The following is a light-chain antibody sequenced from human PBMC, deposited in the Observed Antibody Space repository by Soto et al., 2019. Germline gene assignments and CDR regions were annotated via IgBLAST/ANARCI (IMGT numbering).Light chain of an antibody. Sequence: EIVLTQSPGTLSLSPGERATLSCRASQSVSDNYLAWYQQKPGQAPRLLIYGASSRATGIPDRFSGSGSGTDFTLTISRLEPEDCAVYYCQQYGTSPLTFGGGTKVESK. CDR1: QSVSDNY. CDR2: GAS. J-gene: IGKJ4*01. CDR3: QQYGTSPLT. V-gene: IGKV3-20*01.